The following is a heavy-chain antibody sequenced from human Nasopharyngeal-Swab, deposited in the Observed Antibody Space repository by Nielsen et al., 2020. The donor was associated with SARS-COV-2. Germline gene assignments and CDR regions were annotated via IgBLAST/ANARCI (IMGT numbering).Heavy chain of an antibody. Sequence: GESLKISCAASGFTFGDYYMSWIRQAPGKGLEWVSYISSSGSTIYYADSVKGRFTISRDNAKNSLYLQMNSLRAEDTAVYYCARLKYDFWNGPPEDYWGQGTLVTVSS. CDR2: ISSSGSTI. CDR3: ARLKYDFWNGPPEDY. D-gene: IGHD3-3*01. V-gene: IGHV3-11*04. CDR1: GFTFGDYY. J-gene: IGHJ4*02.